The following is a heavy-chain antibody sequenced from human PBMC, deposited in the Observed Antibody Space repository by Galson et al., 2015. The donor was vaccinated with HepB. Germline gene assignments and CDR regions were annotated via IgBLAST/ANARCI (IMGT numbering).Heavy chain of an antibody. CDR3: ARAEYSATWYSPYYYYYMDV. V-gene: IGHV3-7*01. J-gene: IGHJ6*03. CDR2: INQDGSEK. D-gene: IGHD6-13*01. CDR1: GFTFSNYW. Sequence: SLRLSCAASGFTFSNYWMSWVRQAPGKGLEWVANINQDGSEKSSVDSVEGRFTLSRDNAKNSLYLQMNSLRAEDTAVYYCARAEYSATWYSPYYYYYMDVWGRGTTVTVSS.